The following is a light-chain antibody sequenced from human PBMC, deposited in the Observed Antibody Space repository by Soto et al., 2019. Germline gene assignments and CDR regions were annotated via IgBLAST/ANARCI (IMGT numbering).Light chain of an antibody. CDR1: SGSVSTSYY. Sequence: QTVVTQEPSFSVSPGGTVTLTCGLSSGSVSTSYYPSWYQQTPGQAPRPLIYGTNTRSSGVPDRFSGSILGNKAALTITGGQAEDESDYHCVLYMGSGILAFGGGTKVTVL. J-gene: IGLJ2*01. V-gene: IGLV8-61*01. CDR2: GTN. CDR3: VLYMGSGILA.